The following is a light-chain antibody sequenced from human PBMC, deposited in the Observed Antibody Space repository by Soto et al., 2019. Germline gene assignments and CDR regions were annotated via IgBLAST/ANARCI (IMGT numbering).Light chain of an antibody. CDR2: EVS. CDR1: SSDVGNYNL. CDR3: CSYAGSNYV. J-gene: IGLJ1*01. V-gene: IGLV2-23*02. Sequence: QSALTQPASVSGSPGQSITISCTGTSSDVGNYNLVSWYQHHPGKAPKLMIYEVSKRPSGVSNRFSGSKSGDTASLTISGLQAEDEAEYYCCSYAGSNYVFATGTKLTVL.